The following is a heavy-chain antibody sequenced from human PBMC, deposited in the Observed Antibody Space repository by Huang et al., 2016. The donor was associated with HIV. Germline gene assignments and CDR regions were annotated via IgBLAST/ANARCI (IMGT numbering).Heavy chain of an antibody. J-gene: IGHJ4*02. CDR2: INSDGSST. Sequence: EVQLVESGGGLVQPGGSLRLSCAASGFTFSSYWMHCVRQATGEGVVCVSRINSDGSSTNDADCVKGRFTISRDNVKNTLYLQMNSLRAEDTAVYYCARDTDVRGGLDYWGQGTLVTVSS. V-gene: IGHV3-74*01. D-gene: IGHD4-17*01. CDR3: ARDTDVRGGLDY. CDR1: GFTFSSYW.